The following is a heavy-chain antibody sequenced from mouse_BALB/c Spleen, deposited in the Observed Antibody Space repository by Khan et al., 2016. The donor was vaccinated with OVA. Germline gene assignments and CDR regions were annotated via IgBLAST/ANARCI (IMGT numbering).Heavy chain of an antibody. CDR3: ARENYYGSTCYAMDY. CDR2: IAPGSGST. V-gene: IGHV1S41*01. CDR1: GYTFTSYW. J-gene: IGHJ4*01. D-gene: IGHD1-1*01. Sequence: DLVKPGASVKLSCKASGYTFTSYWINWIKQRPGQGLEWIGRIAPGSGSTYYNEMFKGKTTLTVDTSSSTAYIQLSSLSSEDSVVYFCARENYYGSTCYAMDYWGQGTSVTVSS.